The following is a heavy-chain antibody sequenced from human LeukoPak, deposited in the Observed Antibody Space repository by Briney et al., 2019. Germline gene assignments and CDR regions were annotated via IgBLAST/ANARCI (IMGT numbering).Heavy chain of an antibody. CDR3: TTFMAVAEGMI. CDR2: IYSGGST. D-gene: IGHD6-19*01. Sequence: PGGSLRLSCAASGFTVSSNYMSWVRQAPGKGLEWVSAIYSGGSTYYADSVKGRFTISRDNSKNTLYLQMNSLRAEDTAVYYCTTFMAVAEGMIWGQGTLVTVSS. J-gene: IGHJ4*02. V-gene: IGHV3-53*01. CDR1: GFTVSSNY.